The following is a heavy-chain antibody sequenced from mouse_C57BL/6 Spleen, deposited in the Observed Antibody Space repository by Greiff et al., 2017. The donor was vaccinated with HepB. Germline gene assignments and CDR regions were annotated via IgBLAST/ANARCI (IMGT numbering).Heavy chain of an antibody. CDR1: GYTFTDYN. V-gene: IGHV1-18*01. Sequence: VQLQQSGPELVKPGASVKIPCKASGYTFTDYNMDWVKQSHGKSLEWIGDINPNNGGTIYNQKFKGKATLTVDKSSSTAYMELRSLTSEGTAVYYGGRRDYGLDYWGQGTTLTVSS. D-gene: IGHD1-2*01. CDR2: INPNNGGT. J-gene: IGHJ2*01. CDR3: GRRDYGLDY.